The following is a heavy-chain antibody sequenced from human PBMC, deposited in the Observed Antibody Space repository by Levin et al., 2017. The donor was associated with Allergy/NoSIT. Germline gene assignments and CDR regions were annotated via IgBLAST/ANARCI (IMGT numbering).Heavy chain of an antibody. CDR3: ARAGGSGSYYNLAWDDAFDI. D-gene: IGHD3-10*01. CDR2: INPSGGST. V-gene: IGHV1-46*01. J-gene: IGHJ3*02. Sequence: GESLKISCKASGYTFTSYYMHWVRQAPGQGLEWMGIINPSGGSTSYAQKFQGRVTMTRDTSTSTVYMELSSLRSEDTAVYYCARAGGSGSYYNLAWDDAFDIWGQGTMVTVSS. CDR1: GYTFTSYY.